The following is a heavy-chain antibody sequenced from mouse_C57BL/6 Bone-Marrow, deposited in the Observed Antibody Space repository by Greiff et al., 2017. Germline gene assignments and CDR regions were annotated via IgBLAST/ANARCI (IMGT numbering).Heavy chain of an antibody. V-gene: IGHV1-39*01. J-gene: IGHJ4*01. CDR2: INPNYGTT. CDR3: ARGYDYDYAMDY. CDR1: GYSFTDYN. D-gene: IGHD2-4*01. Sequence: EVQLQQSGPVLVKPGASVKISCKASGYSFTDYNMHWVKQSNGKSLEWIGVINPNYGTTSYNQKFKGKATLTVDQSSSTAYMPLNSLTSEDSAVYYCARGYDYDYAMDYWGQGTSVTVSS.